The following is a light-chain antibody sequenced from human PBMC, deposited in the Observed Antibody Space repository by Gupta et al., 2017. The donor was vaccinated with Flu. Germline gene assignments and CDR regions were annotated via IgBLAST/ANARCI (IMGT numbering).Light chain of an antibody. V-gene: IGKV1-39*01. CDR2: AAS. Sequence: DIQMTQSPSSLSASVGDRVTITCRTSQNINNYLNWYRQKPGKAPNLLIYAASRLQNGVPSRFSGSGSGTDFTLTISRLQPEDFATYCCQHSDNAPYNFGQGTTLEI. CDR3: QHSDNAPYN. CDR1: QNINNY. J-gene: IGKJ2*01.